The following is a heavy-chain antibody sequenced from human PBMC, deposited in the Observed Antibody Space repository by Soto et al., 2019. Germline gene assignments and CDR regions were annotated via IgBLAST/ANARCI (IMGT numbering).Heavy chain of an antibody. CDR2: ISSSSSYI. CDR3: ARDSGGDAFDI. J-gene: IGHJ3*02. Sequence: EVQLVESGGGLVKPGGSLRLSCAASGFTFSSYSMNWVRQAPGKGLEWVSSISSSSSYIYYADSVKGRFTISRDNANSSLYLQMNSLRAEDAAVYYCARDSGGDAFDIWGQGTMVTVSS. V-gene: IGHV3-21*01. CDR1: GFTFSSYS.